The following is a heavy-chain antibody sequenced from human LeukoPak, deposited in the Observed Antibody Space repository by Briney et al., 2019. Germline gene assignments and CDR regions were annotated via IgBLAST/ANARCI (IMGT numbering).Heavy chain of an antibody. D-gene: IGHD3-9*01. V-gene: IGHV3-23*01. J-gene: IGHJ4*02. Sequence: GGSLRLSCAASGFTFSSYAMSWVRQAPGKGLEWVSAISGSGGSTYYADSVKGRFTISRDNAKNSLYLQMNSLRAEDTAVYYCARLVRPFDYWGQGTLVTVSS. CDR3: ARLVRPFDY. CDR2: ISGSGGST. CDR1: GFTFSSYA.